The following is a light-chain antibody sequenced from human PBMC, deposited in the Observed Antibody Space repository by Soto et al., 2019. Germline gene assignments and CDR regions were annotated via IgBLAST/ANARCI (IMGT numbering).Light chain of an antibody. CDR2: WAD. V-gene: IGKV4-1*01. Sequence: DNVLTQSPDSLAVPLGERASFNCTTSQSALYSTTNRNSLAWYQQKPGQSPKLLIQWADTRQDGVPERFSGSVSRTDVTLTITSLHAEDVAVYYCQQYYRAPFTFGPGTRVEIK. J-gene: IGKJ3*01. CDR1: QSALYSTTNRNS. CDR3: QQYYRAPFT.